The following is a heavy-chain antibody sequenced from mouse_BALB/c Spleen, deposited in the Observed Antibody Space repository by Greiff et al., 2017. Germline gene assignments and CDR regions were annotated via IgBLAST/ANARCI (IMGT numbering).Heavy chain of an antibody. D-gene: IGHD1-1*01. CDR3: ARYGGDY. Sequence: VQLQQSGAELVRPGTSVKVSCKASGYAFTNYLIEWVKQRPGQGLEWIGVINPGSGGTNYNEKFKGKATLTADKSSSTAYMQLSSLTSDDSAVYFCARYGGDYWGQGTTLTVSS. CDR2: INPGSGGT. V-gene: IGHV1-54*01. CDR1: GYAFTNYL. J-gene: IGHJ2*01.